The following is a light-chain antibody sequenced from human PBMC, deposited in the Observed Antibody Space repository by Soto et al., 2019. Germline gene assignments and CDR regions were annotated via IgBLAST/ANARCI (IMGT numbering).Light chain of an antibody. CDR2: GAS. CDR1: QGISTW. V-gene: IGKV1-5*01. J-gene: IGKJ1*01. CDR3: QQYNSYSPT. Sequence: EIQMTQSPSSVSASVGDRVTITCRASQGISTWLAWYQQKAGKAPNLLIYGASTLESGVPSRFSGSGSETEFTLTISGLQPGDSATYYCQQYNSYSPTFGQGTQVDIK.